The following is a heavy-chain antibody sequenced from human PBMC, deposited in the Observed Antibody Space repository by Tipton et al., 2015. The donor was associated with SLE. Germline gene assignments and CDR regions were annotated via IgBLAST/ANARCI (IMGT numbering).Heavy chain of an antibody. D-gene: IGHD5-24*01. V-gene: IGHV3-30*03. CDR3: AEILLPHYGMDV. J-gene: IGHJ6*02. CDR2: ISYDGSNK. CDR1: GFTVSSNY. Sequence: RSLRLSCAASGFTVSSNYMSWVRQAPGKGLEWVAVISYDGSNKYYADSVKGRFTISRDNSKNTLYLQMNSLRAEDTAVYYCAEILLPHYGMDVWGQGTTVTVSS.